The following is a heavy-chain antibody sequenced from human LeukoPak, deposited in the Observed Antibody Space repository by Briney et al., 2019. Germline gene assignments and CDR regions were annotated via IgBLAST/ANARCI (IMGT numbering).Heavy chain of an antibody. CDR1: GFTFSGSA. CDR3: TRLGEYTSSSGNY. CDR2: IRSKANSYAT. Sequence: PGGSLRLSCAASGFTFSGSAIHWVRQASGRGLEWVGRIRSKANSYATAYAASVRGRFAISRDDSENTAYLQMNSLKIEDTAVYYCTRLGEYTSSSGNYWGQGTLVTVSS. V-gene: IGHV3-73*01. J-gene: IGHJ4*02. D-gene: IGHD6-6*01.